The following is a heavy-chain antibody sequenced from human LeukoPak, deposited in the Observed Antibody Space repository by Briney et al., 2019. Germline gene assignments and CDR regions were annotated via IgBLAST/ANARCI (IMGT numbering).Heavy chain of an antibody. CDR2: IFYDGTT. Sequence: PSETLSLTCNVAGVSVNSYYWGWIRQPPGKGLEWIAYIFYDGTTNYNPSLKSRVTISVDTSKNRFSLKLSSVTAADTAVYYCARAQSIAAADTGNWFDPWGQGTLVTVSS. CDR1: GVSVNSYY. J-gene: IGHJ5*02. V-gene: IGHV4-59*02. D-gene: IGHD6-13*01. CDR3: ARAQSIAAADTGNWFDP.